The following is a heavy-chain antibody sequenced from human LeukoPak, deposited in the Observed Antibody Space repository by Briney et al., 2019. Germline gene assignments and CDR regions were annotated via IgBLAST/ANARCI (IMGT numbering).Heavy chain of an antibody. CDR2: ISAYNGNT. Sequence: VASVTVSCKASGYTFTSYGISWVRQAPGQGLEWMGWISAYNGNTNYAQKLQGRVTMTTDTSTSTAYMELSSLRSEDTAVYYCASSHDILTGSAIDYWGQGTLVTVSS. CDR3: ASSHDILTGSAIDY. CDR1: GYTFTSYG. D-gene: IGHD3-9*01. V-gene: IGHV1-18*01. J-gene: IGHJ4*02.